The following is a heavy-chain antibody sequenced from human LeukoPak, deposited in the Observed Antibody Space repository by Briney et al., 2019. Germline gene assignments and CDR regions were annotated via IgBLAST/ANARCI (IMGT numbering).Heavy chain of an antibody. J-gene: IGHJ4*02. Sequence: PSETLSLTCTVSGASVDTISYYWGWIRQSPGKGLEWIGSIYYSGSTYYKSSLKSRVTISVDTSKNQFSLRLSSVIAADTAVYYCARYYDSTGSFDYWGQGTLVTVSS. V-gene: IGHV4-39*07. CDR2: IYYSGST. CDR3: ARYYDSTGSFDY. D-gene: IGHD3-22*01. CDR1: GASVDTISYY.